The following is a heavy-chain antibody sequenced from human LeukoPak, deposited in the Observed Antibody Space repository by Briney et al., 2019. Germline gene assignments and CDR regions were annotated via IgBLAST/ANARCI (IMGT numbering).Heavy chain of an antibody. D-gene: IGHD1-26*01. CDR2: ISPNNGGT. CDR1: GYTFNGYY. Sequence: ASVKVSCKSSGYTFNGYYMHWVRQAPGQGLEWMGWISPNNGGTNYAQKFQGRVTMTRDTSISTAYMELNRLRSDDTAVYYCATFAGEHQAPFDYWGQGTLVTVSS. J-gene: IGHJ4*02. V-gene: IGHV1-2*02. CDR3: ATFAGEHQAPFDY.